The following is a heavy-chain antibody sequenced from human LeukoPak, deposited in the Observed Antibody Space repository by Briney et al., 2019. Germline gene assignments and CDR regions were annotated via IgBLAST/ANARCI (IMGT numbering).Heavy chain of an antibody. V-gene: IGHV3-23*01. CDR2: ITSGVGNT. CDR3: VRDPHIVVVPAARVYYFDY. J-gene: IGHJ4*02. CDR1: GFTFSSYG. Sequence: PGGSLRLSCAASGFTFSSYGMNWVRQAPGEGLEWVSIITSGVGNTYYAESVKGRFTISTDNSKNTLYLQMNSLRAEDTAVYYCVRDPHIVVVPAARVYYFDYWGQGTLVTVSS. D-gene: IGHD2-2*01.